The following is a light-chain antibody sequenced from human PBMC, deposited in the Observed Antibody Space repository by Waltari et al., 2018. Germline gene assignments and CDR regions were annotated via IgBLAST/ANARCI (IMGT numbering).Light chain of an antibody. Sequence: QTVVTQEPSLTVSPGRTVTLTCASRTGAVTGGYYPNWFQQKPGQAPRSLIYSISKKHSWTPARFSGSLLGGKAALTLSGAQPEDEAEYYCLLYYGDAQLGVFGGGTKLTVL. CDR1: TGAVTGGYY. CDR3: LLYYGDAQLGV. V-gene: IGLV7-43*01. CDR2: SIS. J-gene: IGLJ3*02.